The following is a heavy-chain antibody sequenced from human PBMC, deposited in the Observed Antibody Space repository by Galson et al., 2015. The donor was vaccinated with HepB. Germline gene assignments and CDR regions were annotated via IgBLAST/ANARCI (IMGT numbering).Heavy chain of an antibody. Sequence: ALVKPTQTLTLTCTFSGFSLTTRGMAVAWIRQPPGEALEWLALIYWDDDRRYSPSLKSRLTITKDTSKNQVVLTMTNMDPVDTASYFCARSSGGYSTSGFCWGFDFWGQGTLVTVSS. CDR2: IYWDDDR. CDR1: GFSLTTRGMA. D-gene: IGHD2-8*01. V-gene: IGHV2-5*02. CDR3: ARSSGGYSTSGFCWGFDF. J-gene: IGHJ4*02.